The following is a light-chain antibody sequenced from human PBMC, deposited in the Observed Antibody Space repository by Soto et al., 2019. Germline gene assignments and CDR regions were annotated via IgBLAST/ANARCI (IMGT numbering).Light chain of an antibody. Sequence: QSALTQPRSVSGSPGQSVTISCTGTSSDVGGYNYVSWYQQHPGKAPKLMIYDVSKRPSGVPDRFSGSKSGNTASLTISWLQAEDEADYYCCSYAGSSPYVFGTGTKLTVL. CDR2: DVS. J-gene: IGLJ1*01. CDR3: CSYAGSSPYV. CDR1: SSDVGGYNY. V-gene: IGLV2-11*01.